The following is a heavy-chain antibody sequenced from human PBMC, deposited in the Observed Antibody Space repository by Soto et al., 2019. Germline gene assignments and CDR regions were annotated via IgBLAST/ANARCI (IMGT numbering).Heavy chain of an antibody. CDR1: GFTFSSYE. V-gene: IGHV3-48*03. Sequence: GGSLRLSCAASGFTFSSYEMNWVRQAPGKGLEWVSYISSSGSTIYYADSVKGRFTISRDNAKNSLYLQMNSLRAEDTAVYYCARDYGSGSYSDYYYGMDVWGQGTRVTVSS. CDR3: ARDYGSGSYSDYYYGMDV. CDR2: ISSSGSTI. J-gene: IGHJ6*02. D-gene: IGHD3-10*01.